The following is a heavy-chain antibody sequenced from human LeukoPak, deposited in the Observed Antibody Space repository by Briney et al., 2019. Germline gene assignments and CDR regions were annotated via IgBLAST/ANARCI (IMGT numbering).Heavy chain of an antibody. CDR3: ARGRWGGNAFDI. CDR2: INHSGST. CDR1: GGSFSGYY. J-gene: IGHJ3*02. Sequence: PSETLSLTCAVNGGSFSGYYWTWIRQSPGKGLEWIGGINHSGSTNYNASLKSRVTISEDTSKNQFSLKMTSVTAADTAVYYCARGRWGGNAFDIWGQGTMVTVSS. D-gene: IGHD3-10*01. V-gene: IGHV4-34*01.